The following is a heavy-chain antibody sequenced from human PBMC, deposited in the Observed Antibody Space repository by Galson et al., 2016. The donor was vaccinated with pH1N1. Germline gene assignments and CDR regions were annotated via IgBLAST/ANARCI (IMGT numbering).Heavy chain of an antibody. CDR2: IKQDGSEK. D-gene: IGHD7-27*01. J-gene: IGHJ4*02. CDR3: AKENWGCEY. CDR1: GFTFSRYY. V-gene: IGHV3-7*01. Sequence: SLRLSCAASGFTFSRYYMTWVRQAPGKGLEWVANIKQDGSEKNYVDSVKGRFTISRDNAKNSVYLQMNSLRAEDTAVYYCAKENWGCEYWGQGTLVTVPS.